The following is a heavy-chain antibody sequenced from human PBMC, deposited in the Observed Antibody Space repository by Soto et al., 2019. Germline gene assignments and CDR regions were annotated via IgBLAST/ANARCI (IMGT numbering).Heavy chain of an antibody. J-gene: IGHJ3*02. V-gene: IGHV3-64D*06. CDR3: VKGEGDYYDSSGYYTGAFDI. CDR1: GFTFSSYA. CDR2: ISSNGGST. D-gene: IGHD3-22*01. Sequence: EVQLVESGGGLVQPGGSLRLSCSASGFTFSSYAMHWVRQAPGKGLEYVSAISSNGGSTYYADSVKGRFTISRDNSKNTLYLQMSSLRAEDTAVYCCVKGEGDYYDSSGYYTGAFDIWGQGTMVTVSS.